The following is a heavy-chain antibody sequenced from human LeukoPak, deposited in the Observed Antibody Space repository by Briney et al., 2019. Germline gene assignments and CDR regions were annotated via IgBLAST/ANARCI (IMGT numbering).Heavy chain of an antibody. Sequence: GGSLRLSCAASGFTVSSNYMSWVRQAPGKGLEWVSVIYSGGSTYYADSVKGRFTISRDNAKNSLYLQMNSLRAEDTAVYYCARLGKFTIFGVVIQNNWFDPWGQGTLVTVSS. CDR2: IYSGGST. V-gene: IGHV3-66*01. D-gene: IGHD3-3*01. CDR1: GFTVSSNY. J-gene: IGHJ5*02. CDR3: ARLGKFTIFGVVIQNNWFDP.